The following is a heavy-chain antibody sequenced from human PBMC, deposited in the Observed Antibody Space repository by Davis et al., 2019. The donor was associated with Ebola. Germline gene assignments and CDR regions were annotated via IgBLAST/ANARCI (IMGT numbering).Heavy chain of an antibody. CDR2: INSDGSST. CDR1: GFTFSSYW. Sequence: PGGSLRLSCAASGFTFSSYWMHWVRHAPGKGLVWVSRINSDGSSTSYADSVKGRFTISRDNAKNTLYLQMNSLRAEDTAVYYCARDQQQLVPQYYYYYGMDVWGQGTTVTVSS. CDR3: ARDQQQLVPQYYYYYGMDV. V-gene: IGHV3-74*01. D-gene: IGHD6-13*01. J-gene: IGHJ6*02.